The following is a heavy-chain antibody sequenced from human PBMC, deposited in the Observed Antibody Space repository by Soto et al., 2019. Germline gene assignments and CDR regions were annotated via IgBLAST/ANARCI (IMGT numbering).Heavy chain of an antibody. J-gene: IGHJ4*02. D-gene: IGHD2-15*01. CDR3: AREGGRYCTGGSCQVDY. Sequence: QLQLQESGPGLVKPSETLSLTCTVSGGSISSSSYYWGWIRQPPGKGLEWIGSIYYSGNTYYTPCTKTRVTISVDRSNNQFFLKLSSVTAADTAVYYCAREGGRYCTGGSCQVDYWGQGTLVTVSS. CDR1: GGSISSSSYY. V-gene: IGHV4-39*02. CDR2: IYYSGNT.